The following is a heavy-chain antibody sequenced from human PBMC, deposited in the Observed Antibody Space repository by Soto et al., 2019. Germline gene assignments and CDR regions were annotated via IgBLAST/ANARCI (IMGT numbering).Heavy chain of an antibody. D-gene: IGHD1-1*01. CDR3: ARDLRAVEYEPYGMDV. V-gene: IGHV1-3*01. CDR1: GYTFTSYA. Sequence: ASVKVSCKASGYTFTSYAMHWVRQAPGQRLEWMGWINAGNGNTKYSQKFQGRVTITRDTSASTAYMELSSLRSEDTAVYYCARDLRAVEYEPYGMDVWGQGTTVTVSS. CDR2: INAGNGNT. J-gene: IGHJ6*02.